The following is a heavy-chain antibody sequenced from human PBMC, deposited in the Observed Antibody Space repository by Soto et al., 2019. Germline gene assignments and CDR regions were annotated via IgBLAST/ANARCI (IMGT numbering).Heavy chain of an antibody. CDR1: FWSIASDACH. J-gene: IGHJ4*02. CDR2: ISYTGTT. D-gene: IGHD2-15*01. CDR3: ARLVVVAPVANV. Sequence: SEALSLTWSVSFWSIASDACHWGWIRQPPGKGLEWIGSISYTGTTYYSPSLKSRVTISADTSKKQFSLRLDSATAADTAVYYCARLVVVAPVANVWGQGALVTVSS. V-gene: IGHV4-39*01.